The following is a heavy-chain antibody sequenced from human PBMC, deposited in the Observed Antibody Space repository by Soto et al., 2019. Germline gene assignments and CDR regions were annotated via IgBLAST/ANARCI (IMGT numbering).Heavy chain of an antibody. V-gene: IGHV4-39*01. D-gene: IGHD5-12*01. Sequence: QQQLQESGPGLVKPSETLSLTCTVPGGSISSSSYYWGWIRQAPGKGLEWIGSIYYSGSTFYNPSLKSRVTISVDTSKNQFSLKLTSVTAADTAVYYCARGEGNSGYDFVYWGQGTLVTVSS. J-gene: IGHJ4*02. CDR2: IYYSGST. CDR3: ARGEGNSGYDFVY. CDR1: GGSISSSSYY.